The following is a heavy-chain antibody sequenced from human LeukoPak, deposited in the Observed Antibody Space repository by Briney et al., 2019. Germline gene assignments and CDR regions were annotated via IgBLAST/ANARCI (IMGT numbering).Heavy chain of an antibody. D-gene: IGHD3-16*02. CDR2: INPNSGGT. CDR1: GYTFTGYY. J-gene: IGHJ4*02. V-gene: IGHV1-2*02. CDR3: ARATEDIWGSYRSPSDY. Sequence: ASVKVSCKASGYTFTGYYMHWVRQAPGQGLEWMGWINPNSGGTNYAQKFQGRVTMTRDTSISTAYMELSRLRSDDTAVYYCARATEDIWGSYRSPSDYWGQGTLVTVSS.